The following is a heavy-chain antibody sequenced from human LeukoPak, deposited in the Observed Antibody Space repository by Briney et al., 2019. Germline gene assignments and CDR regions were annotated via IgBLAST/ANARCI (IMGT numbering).Heavy chain of an antibody. D-gene: IGHD4-17*01. Sequence: SETLSLTCTVSGGSISSGSYYWSWIRQPAGKGLEWIGRIYTSGSTNYNPSLKSRVTISVDTSKNQFSLKLSSVTAADTAVYYCARGTTTVTTGDYMDVWGKGTTVTISS. CDR3: ARGTTTVTTGDYMDV. CDR1: GGSISSGSYY. V-gene: IGHV4-61*02. J-gene: IGHJ6*03. CDR2: IYTSGST.